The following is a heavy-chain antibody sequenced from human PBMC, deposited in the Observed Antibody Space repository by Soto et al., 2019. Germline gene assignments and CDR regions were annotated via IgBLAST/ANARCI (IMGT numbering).Heavy chain of an antibody. D-gene: IGHD2-2*01. Sequence: GGSLRLSCAASGFSFSSYWMYWVRQAPGKGLEWVSAISGSGGSTYYADSVKGRFTISRDNSKNTLYLQMNSLRAEDTAVYYCAKDSLVVVPGTLDYWGQGTLVTVSS. J-gene: IGHJ4*02. CDR3: AKDSLVVVPGTLDY. CDR2: ISGSGGST. CDR1: GFSFSSYW. V-gene: IGHV3-23*01.